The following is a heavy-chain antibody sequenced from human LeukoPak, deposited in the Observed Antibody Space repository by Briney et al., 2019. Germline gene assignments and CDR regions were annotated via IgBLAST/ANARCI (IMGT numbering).Heavy chain of an antibody. CDR3: ARGLPHSSGYYAYYYYGMDV. Sequence: SETLSLTCAVYGGSFSGYYWSWIRQPPGKGLEWIGEVNHRGSTNYNPSLKSRVTISVDTSKNQFSLKLSSVTAADTAVYYCARGLPHSSGYYAYYYYGMDVWGQGTTVTVSS. J-gene: IGHJ6*02. V-gene: IGHV4-34*01. D-gene: IGHD3-22*01. CDR1: GGSFSGYY. CDR2: VNHRGST.